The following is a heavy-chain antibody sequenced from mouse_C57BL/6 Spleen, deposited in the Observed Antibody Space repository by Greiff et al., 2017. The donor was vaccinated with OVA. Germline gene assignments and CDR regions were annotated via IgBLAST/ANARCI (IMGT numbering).Heavy chain of an antibody. CDR3: ARRDGTRAMDY. D-gene: IGHD4-1*01. CDR2: IDPSDSYT. V-gene: IGHV1-50*01. CDR1: GYTFTSYW. Sequence: QVQLQQPGAELVKPGASVKLSCKASGYTFTSYWMQWVKQRPGQGLEWIGEIDPSDSYTNYNQKFKGKATLTVDTSSSTAYMQLSSLTSEDSAVYYCARRDGTRAMDYWGQGTSVTVSS. J-gene: IGHJ4*01.